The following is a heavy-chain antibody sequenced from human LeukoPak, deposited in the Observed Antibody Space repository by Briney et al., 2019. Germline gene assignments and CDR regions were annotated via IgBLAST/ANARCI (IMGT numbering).Heavy chain of an antibody. Sequence: GGSLRLSCAASGFTFSNYAMHWVRQAPGKGLEWVAVISHDGSDKYYADSVKGRFTISRENAKNSLYLQMNSLRAGDTAVYYCARVRYSGSYFDYWGQGTLVTVSS. J-gene: IGHJ4*02. CDR2: ISHDGSDK. D-gene: IGHD1-26*01. CDR3: ARVRYSGSYFDY. V-gene: IGHV3-30*14. CDR1: GFTFSNYA.